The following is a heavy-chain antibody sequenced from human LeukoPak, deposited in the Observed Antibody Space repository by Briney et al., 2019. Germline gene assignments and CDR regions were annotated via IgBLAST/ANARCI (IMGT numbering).Heavy chain of an antibody. CDR2: IRTYNGET. D-gene: IGHD1-14*01. J-gene: IGHJ6*02. Sequence: ASVKVSCKASGYTFTNYAISWVRQAPGQGPEWMGCIRTYNGETNYAQTIQGRVTLTTDTSSSTAYMELRSLRSDDTAVYYCARERIRTPYYGMDVWGQGTTVTVAS. CDR3: ARERIRTPYYGMDV. V-gene: IGHV1-18*01. CDR1: GYTFTNYA.